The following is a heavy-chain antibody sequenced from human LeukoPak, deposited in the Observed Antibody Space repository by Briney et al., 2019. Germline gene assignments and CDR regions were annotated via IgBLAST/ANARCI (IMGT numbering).Heavy chain of an antibody. CDR2: ISSSGSTI. CDR1: GFTFSSYE. Sequence: GGSLRLSCAASGFTFSSYEMNWVRQAPGKGLEWVSYISSSGSTIYYADSVKGRFTISRDNAKNSLYLQMNSLRAEDTAVYYCARGNDYGDYAYFDYWGQGTLVTVSS. CDR3: ARGNDYGDYAYFDY. J-gene: IGHJ4*02. V-gene: IGHV3-48*03. D-gene: IGHD4-17*01.